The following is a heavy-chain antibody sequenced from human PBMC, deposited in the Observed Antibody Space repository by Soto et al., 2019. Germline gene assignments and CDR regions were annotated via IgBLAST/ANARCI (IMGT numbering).Heavy chain of an antibody. D-gene: IGHD1-26*01. J-gene: IGHJ4*02. CDR1: GYTFSSYA. CDR3: ARVDGTY. CDR2: INPGNANT. Sequence: QVQLVQSGAEEKKPGASVKVSCTASGYTFSSYAIHWVRQAPGQGLEWMGWINPGNANTKNSQTFQGRVTITSDTSASTAYMELSCLTSEDTAVYYCARVDGTYWGQGTLVTVSS. V-gene: IGHV1-3*05.